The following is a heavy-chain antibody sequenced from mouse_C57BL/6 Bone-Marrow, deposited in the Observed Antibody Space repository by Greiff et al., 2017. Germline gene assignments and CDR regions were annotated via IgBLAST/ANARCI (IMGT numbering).Heavy chain of an antibody. CDR2: IYPRSGNT. V-gene: IGHV1-81*01. CDR3: ARRPYYYGSSYWFAY. J-gene: IGHJ3*01. D-gene: IGHD1-1*01. Sequence: LVESGAELARPGASVKLSCKASGYTFTSYGISWVKQRTGQGLEWIGEIYPRSGNTYYNEKFKGKATLTADKSSSTAYMELRSLTSEDSAVYFCARRPYYYGSSYWFAYWGQGTLVTVSA. CDR1: GYTFTSYG.